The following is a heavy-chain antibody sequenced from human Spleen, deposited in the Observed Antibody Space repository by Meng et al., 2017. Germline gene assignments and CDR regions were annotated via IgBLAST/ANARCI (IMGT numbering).Heavy chain of an antibody. Sequence: SETLSLTCGVSGYSISSGYNWGWIRQPPGKGLEWIGSIYNSGSTYYNPSLKSRVTISVDTSKNQFSLKLSSVTAADTAVYYCARDFGWGDTAMVWGQGTLVTVSS. CDR1: GYSISSGYN. V-gene: IGHV4-38-2*02. CDR2: IYNSGST. J-gene: IGHJ4*02. CDR3: ARDFGWGDTAMV. D-gene: IGHD5-18*01.